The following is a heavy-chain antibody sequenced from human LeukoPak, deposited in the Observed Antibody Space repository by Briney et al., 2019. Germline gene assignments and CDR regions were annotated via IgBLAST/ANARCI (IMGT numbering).Heavy chain of an antibody. J-gene: IGHJ4*02. CDR3: ARDLGDGYDEFYDY. CDR2: INPNSGGT. D-gene: IGHD5-24*01. Sequence: ASVKVSCKASGYTFTSYGISWVRQAPGQGLEWMGWINPNSGGTNYAQKFQGRVTMTRDTSISTAYMELSRLRSDDTAVYYCARDLGDGYDEFYDYWGQGTLVTVSS. V-gene: IGHV1-2*02. CDR1: GYTFTSYG.